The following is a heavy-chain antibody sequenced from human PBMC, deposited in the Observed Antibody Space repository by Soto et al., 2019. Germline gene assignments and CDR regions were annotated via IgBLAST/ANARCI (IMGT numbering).Heavy chain of an antibody. V-gene: IGHV3-33*01. CDR3: ARYSSGWYNYYYYGMDV. D-gene: IGHD6-19*01. CDR1: GFTFSSYG. Sequence: QVQLVESGGGVVQPGRSLRLSCAASGFTFSSYGMHWVRQAPGKGLEWVAVIWYDGSNKYYADSVKGRFTISRDNSKNTLYLQMNSLRAEDTAVYYCARYSSGWYNYYYYGMDVWGQGTTVTVSS. J-gene: IGHJ6*02. CDR2: IWYDGSNK.